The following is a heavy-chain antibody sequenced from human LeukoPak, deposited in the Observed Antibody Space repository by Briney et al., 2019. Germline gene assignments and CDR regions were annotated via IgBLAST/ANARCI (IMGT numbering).Heavy chain of an antibody. CDR1: GYTFTSYG. Sequence: GASVKVSCKASGYTFTSYGISWVRRAPGQGLEWMGWISAYNGNTNYAQKLQGRVTMTTDTSTSTAYMELRSLRSDDTAVYYCARGPHCTNGVCPVDYWGQGTLVTVSS. CDR2: ISAYNGNT. CDR3: ARGPHCTNGVCPVDY. J-gene: IGHJ4*02. D-gene: IGHD2-8*01. V-gene: IGHV1-18*01.